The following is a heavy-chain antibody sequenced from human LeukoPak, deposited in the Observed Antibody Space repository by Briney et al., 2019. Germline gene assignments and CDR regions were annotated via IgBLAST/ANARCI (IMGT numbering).Heavy chain of an antibody. Sequence: GGSLRLSCAASGFTLSTYAMSWARQAPGKGLEWVSTITTSDGNTYYADSVKGRFTVSRDNSKNTLFLQMNSLRAEDTAVYYCAKDGGLWVSAHWGDSWGRGTLVTVSS. CDR3: AKDGGLWVSAHWGDS. D-gene: IGHD7-27*01. CDR1: GFTLSTYA. CDR2: ITTSDGNT. V-gene: IGHV3-23*01. J-gene: IGHJ4*02.